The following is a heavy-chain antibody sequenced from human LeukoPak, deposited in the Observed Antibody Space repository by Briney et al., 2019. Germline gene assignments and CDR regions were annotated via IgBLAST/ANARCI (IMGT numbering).Heavy chain of an antibody. J-gene: IGHJ2*01. CDR2: IYHSGST. D-gene: IGHD3-3*01. CDR3: ASGSTDFWSGYYVYWYFDL. V-gene: IGHV4-38-2*02. Sequence: SETLSLTCTVSGGSISSGYYWGWIRQPPGKGLEWIGSIYHSGSTYYNPSLKSRVTISVDTSKNQFSLKLSSVTAADTAVYYCASGSTDFWSGYYVYWYFDLWGRGTLVTVSS. CDR1: GGSISSGYY.